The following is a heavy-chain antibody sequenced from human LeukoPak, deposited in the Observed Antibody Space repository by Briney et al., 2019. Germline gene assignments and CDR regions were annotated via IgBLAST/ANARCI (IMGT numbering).Heavy chain of an antibody. J-gene: IGHJ6*03. CDR1: GYTFTSYA. CDR2: INAGNGNT. Sequence: GASVKVSCKASGYTFTSYAMHWVRQAPGQRLEWMGWINAGNGNTKYSQEFQGRVTITRDTSASTAYMELSRLRSDDTAVYYCASGTLPSSYYDFWSSYYYYYYMDVWGKGTTVTVSS. CDR3: ASGTLPSSYYDFWSSYYYYYYMDV. V-gene: IGHV1-3*01. D-gene: IGHD3-3*01.